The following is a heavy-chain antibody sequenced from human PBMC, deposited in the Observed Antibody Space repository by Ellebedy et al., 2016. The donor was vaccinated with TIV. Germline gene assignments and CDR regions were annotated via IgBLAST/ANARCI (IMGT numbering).Heavy chain of an antibody. J-gene: IGHJ6*02. CDR1: GGSISSYY. CDR3: ARLGYSYGYYYYGMDV. V-gene: IGHV4-59*08. Sequence: SETLSLTCTVSGGSISSYYWSWIRQPPGKGLEWIGSIYYSGSTNYNPSLKSRVTISVDTSKNQFSLKLSSVTAADTAVYYCARLGYSYGYYYYGMDVWGQGTTVTVSS. CDR2: IYYSGST. D-gene: IGHD5-18*01.